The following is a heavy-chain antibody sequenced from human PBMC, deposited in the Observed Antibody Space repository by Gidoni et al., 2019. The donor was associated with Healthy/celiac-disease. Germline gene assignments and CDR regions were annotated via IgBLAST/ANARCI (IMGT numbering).Heavy chain of an antibody. D-gene: IGHD6-19*01. J-gene: IGHJ4*02. CDR1: GGSISSSSYY. Sequence: QLQLQESGPGLVKPSETLSLTCTVSGGSISSSSYYWGWIRQPPGKGLEWIGSIYYSGSTYYNPSLKSRVTISVDTSKNQFSLKLSSVTAADTAVYYCARHKKGEYSSGWPDYWGQGTLVTVSS. CDR2: IYYSGST. V-gene: IGHV4-39*01. CDR3: ARHKKGEYSSGWPDY.